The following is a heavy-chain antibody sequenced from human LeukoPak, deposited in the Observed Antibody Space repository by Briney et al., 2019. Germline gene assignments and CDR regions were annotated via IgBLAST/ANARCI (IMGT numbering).Heavy chain of an antibody. J-gene: IGHJ4*02. V-gene: IGHV3-21*01. CDR3: AREQTRGGDLHY. CDR1: GFTFSSYS. D-gene: IGHD2-21*02. CDR2: ISFNNVV. Sequence: PGGSLRLSCVGSGFTFSSYSMNWVRQAPGKGLEWVSSISFNNVVFYADSVKGRFTISRDNAKNSLYLQMFSPRAEDTAVYYCAREQTRGGDLHYWGQGALVTVSS.